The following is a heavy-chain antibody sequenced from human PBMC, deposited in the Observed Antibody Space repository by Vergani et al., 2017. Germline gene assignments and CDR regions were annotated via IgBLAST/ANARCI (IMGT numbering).Heavy chain of an antibody. Sequence: VQLVESGGGLVQPGGSLRLSCAASKFTFSSYGMHWVRQAPGKGLEWVAFIRYDGSNKYYADSVKGRFTISRDNSKNTLYLQMNSLRAEDTAVYYCAKDRFDWLDYWGQGTLVTVSS. D-gene: IGHD3-9*01. V-gene: IGHV3-30*02. CDR3: AKDRFDWLDY. J-gene: IGHJ4*02. CDR2: IRYDGSNK. CDR1: KFTFSSYG.